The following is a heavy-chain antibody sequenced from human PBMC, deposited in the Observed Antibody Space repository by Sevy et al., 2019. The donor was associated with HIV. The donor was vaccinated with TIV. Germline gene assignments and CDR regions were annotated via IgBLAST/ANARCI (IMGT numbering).Heavy chain of an antibody. V-gene: IGHV4-39*01. D-gene: IGHD3-3*01. CDR1: GGSISSSNYY. CDR2: IYYSGSA. J-gene: IGHJ4*02. CDR3: ARRDYYGYSDS. Sequence: SETLSLTCTVSGGSISSSNYYWGWIRQPPGKGLEWIGTIYYSGSAYYNSSLKSRVTIFIDTSNNQFSLSLSSVTAADTAVYYCARRDYYGYSDSWGQGTLVTVSS.